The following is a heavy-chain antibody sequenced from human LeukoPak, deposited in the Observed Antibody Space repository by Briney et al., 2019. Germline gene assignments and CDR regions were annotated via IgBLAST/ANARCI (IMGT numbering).Heavy chain of an antibody. CDR2: IYSGGST. Sequence: PGGSLRLSCAASGFTFSSYWMSWVRQAPGKGLEWVSVIYSGGSTYYADSVKGRFTISRDNSKNTLYLQMNSLRAEDTAVYYCARRSYYYDSSGSNYAFDIWGQGTMVTVSS. J-gene: IGHJ3*02. D-gene: IGHD3-22*01. CDR1: GFTFSSYW. V-gene: IGHV3-66*04. CDR3: ARRSYYYDSSGSNYAFDI.